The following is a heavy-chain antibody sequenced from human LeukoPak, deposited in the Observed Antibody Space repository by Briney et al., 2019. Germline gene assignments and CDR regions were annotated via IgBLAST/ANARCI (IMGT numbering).Heavy chain of an antibody. V-gene: IGHV3-7*04. J-gene: IGHJ4*02. CDR3: ARARIDY. CDR1: GFTFSGSA. D-gene: IGHD1-14*01. Sequence: GGSLKLSCAASGFTFSGSAMHWVRQASGKGLEWVANIKDDGSEKYSVDSVKGRFTISRDNAKNLLYLQMSSLRAEDTAVYYCARARIDYWGQGTLVTVSS. CDR2: IKDDGSEK.